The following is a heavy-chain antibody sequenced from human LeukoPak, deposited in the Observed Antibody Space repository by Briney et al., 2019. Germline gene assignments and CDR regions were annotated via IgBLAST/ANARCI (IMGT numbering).Heavy chain of an antibody. CDR1: GGSISSSSYY. CDR3: ARQAVAGRAFDY. J-gene: IGHJ4*02. V-gene: IGHV4-39*01. D-gene: IGHD6-19*01. CDR2: MYYSGST. Sequence: SETLSLTCTVSGGSISSSSYYWGWIRQPPGKGLEWIGSMYYSGSTYYDPSLKSRVTISVDTSKNQFSLKLSSVTAADTAVYYCARQAVAGRAFDYWGQGTLVTVSS.